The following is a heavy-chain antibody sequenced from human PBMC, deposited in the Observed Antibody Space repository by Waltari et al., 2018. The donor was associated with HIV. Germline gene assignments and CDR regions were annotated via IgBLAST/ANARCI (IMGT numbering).Heavy chain of an antibody. CDR1: GFPFRTFW. J-gene: IGHJ4*02. D-gene: IGHD5-12*01. V-gene: IGHV3-7*01. CDR3: ARDHTWLHSDS. CDR2: IKQDGSEK. Sequence: EVQLVESGGGLVQPGGSLRLSCAASGFPFRTFWMSWVRQAPGKGLEWVANIKQDGSEKYYVDSVKGRFTISRDNTKNSLYLQMNSLRAEDTAVYYCARDHTWLHSDSWGQGTLVTVSS.